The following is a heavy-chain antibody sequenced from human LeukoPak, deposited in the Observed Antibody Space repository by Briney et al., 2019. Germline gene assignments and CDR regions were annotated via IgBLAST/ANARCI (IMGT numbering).Heavy chain of an antibody. CDR2: ISAYNGNT. J-gene: IGHJ4*02. D-gene: IGHD3-22*01. CDR1: GYTFTSYG. Sequence: GASVKVSCKASGYTFTSYGISWVRQAPGQGLEWMGWISAYNGNTKYAQKLQGRVTMTTDTSTSTAYMELRSLRSEDTAVYYCAVDGYYYDSSGQFDYWGQGTLVTVSS. V-gene: IGHV1-18*01. CDR3: AVDGYYYDSSGQFDY.